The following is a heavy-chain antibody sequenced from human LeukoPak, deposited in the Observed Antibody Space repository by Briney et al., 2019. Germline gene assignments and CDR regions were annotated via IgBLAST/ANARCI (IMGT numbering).Heavy chain of an antibody. Sequence: GGSLRLSCSASGFTFSSYWLTCVRQAPGKGLEWVANVKEDGSEKYYVDSVKGRFTISRDNAEKSLYLQMNSLRAEDTAVYYCAREDRYSRGPTEDYWGQGTLVTVSS. CDR3: AREDRYSRGPTEDY. D-gene: IGHD6-19*01. J-gene: IGHJ4*02. CDR1: GFTFSSYW. CDR2: VKEDGSEK. V-gene: IGHV3-7*04.